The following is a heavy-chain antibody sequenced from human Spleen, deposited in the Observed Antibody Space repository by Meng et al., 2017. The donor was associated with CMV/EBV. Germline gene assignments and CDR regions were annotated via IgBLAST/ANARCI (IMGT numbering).Heavy chain of an antibody. D-gene: IGHD6-19*01. Sequence: SETLSLTCTVSGGPITSGNYYWTWIRQPPGKGLEWIGYISYSGGTYYTPSLRSRVAISVDTSKNQFSLKLSSVTAADTAVYYCARVWSSGGTDYWGQGTLVTVSS. J-gene: IGHJ4*02. CDR1: GGPITSGNYY. V-gene: IGHV4-30-4*02. CDR2: ISYSGGT. CDR3: ARVWSSGGTDY.